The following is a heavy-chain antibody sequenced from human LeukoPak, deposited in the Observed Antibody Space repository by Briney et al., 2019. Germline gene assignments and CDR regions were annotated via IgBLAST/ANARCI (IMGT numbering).Heavy chain of an antibody. CDR3: ARVRLSGYGTYYYYYYGMDV. D-gene: IGHD5-12*01. Sequence: KPSETLSLTCAVYGGSFSGYYWSWIRQPPGKGLEWIGEINHSGSTNYNPSLKSRVTISVDTSKNQFSLKLSSVTAADAAVYYCARVRLSGYGTYYYYYYGMDVWGQGTTVTVSS. CDR1: GGSFSGYY. V-gene: IGHV4-34*01. CDR2: INHSGST. J-gene: IGHJ6*02.